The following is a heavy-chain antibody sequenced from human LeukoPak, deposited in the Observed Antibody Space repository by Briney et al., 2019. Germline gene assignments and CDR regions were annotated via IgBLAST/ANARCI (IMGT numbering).Heavy chain of an antibody. CDR3: ARAYCVGDCSVLHIYFDN. J-gene: IGHJ4*02. CDR1: GGSISSGSYY. D-gene: IGHD2-21*02. CDR2: IYHSVTT. Sequence: SQTLSLTCTVSGGSISSGSYYWSWIRQPAGKGLEWIGSIYHSVTTRYNPSLKSRVTISLDTSKNQFSLKLSSVTAADTAVYYCARAYCVGDCSVLHIYFDNWGQGTLVTVSS. V-gene: IGHV4-61*02.